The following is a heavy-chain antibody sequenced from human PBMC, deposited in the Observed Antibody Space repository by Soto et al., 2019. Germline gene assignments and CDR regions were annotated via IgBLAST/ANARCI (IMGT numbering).Heavy chain of an antibody. V-gene: IGHV3-23*01. CDR1: GFTFSSYA. J-gene: IGHJ4*02. Sequence: GGSLRLSCAASGFTFSSYAMSWVRQAPGKGLEWVSAISGSGGSTYYADSVKGRFTISRDNSQNTLYLQMNSLEAEDTAVYCCAKDEGPLDYDILTGYYIDYWGQGTLVTVSS. D-gene: IGHD3-9*01. CDR3: AKDEGPLDYDILTGYYIDY. CDR2: ISGSGGST.